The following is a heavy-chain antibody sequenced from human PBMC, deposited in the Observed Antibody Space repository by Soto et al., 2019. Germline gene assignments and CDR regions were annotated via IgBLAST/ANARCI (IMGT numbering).Heavy chain of an antibody. CDR1: GFTYTRYS. V-gene: IGHV3-21*06. CDR2: ISSTTNYI. J-gene: IGHJ4*02. CDR3: ARESEDLTSNFDY. Sequence: PGGSLRLSCAASGFTYTRYSMNWVRQAPGKGLEWVSSISSTTNYIYYGDSMKGRFTISRDNAKNSLYLEMNSLRAEDTAVYYCARESEDLTSNFDYWGQGTLVTVSS.